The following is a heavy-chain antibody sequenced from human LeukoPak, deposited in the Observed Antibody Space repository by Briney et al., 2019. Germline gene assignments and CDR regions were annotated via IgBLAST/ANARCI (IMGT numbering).Heavy chain of an antibody. CDR3: ARGDYDIFAGYFYFDY. CDR2: IYYSGST. D-gene: IGHD3-9*01. V-gene: IGHV4-59*01. Sequence: SETLSLTCTVSGGSISSYYWSWIRQPPGKGLEWIGYIYYSGSTNYNPSLKSRVTISVDTSKNQFSLKLSSVTAADTTVYYCARGDYDIFAGYFYFDYWGQGTLVTVSS. J-gene: IGHJ4*02. CDR1: GGSISSYY.